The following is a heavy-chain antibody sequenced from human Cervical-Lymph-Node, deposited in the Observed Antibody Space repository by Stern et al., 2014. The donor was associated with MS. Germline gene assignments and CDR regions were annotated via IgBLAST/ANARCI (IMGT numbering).Heavy chain of an antibody. J-gene: IGHJ5*02. CDR2: IYWDDDK. CDR1: GFSLSTHGVG. CDR3: GPAHVGLDP. V-gene: IGHV2-5*02. D-gene: IGHD3-16*01. Sequence: QVTLRESGPTLVRPTQTLTLTCTFSGFSLSTHGVGVGWIRQPPGKALEWLALIYWDDDKRSSPSLKSRATIPKDPSKKQVVPKMANLDPVDPGTKYCGPAHVGLDPWGQGILVTVSS.